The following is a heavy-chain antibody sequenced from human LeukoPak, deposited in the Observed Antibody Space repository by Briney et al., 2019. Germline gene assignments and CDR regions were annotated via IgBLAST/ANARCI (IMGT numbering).Heavy chain of an antibody. D-gene: IGHD3-10*01. V-gene: IGHV3-21*05. CDR3: ARGKKSGRLYYYGAPDGYFDY. CDR2: ISSSSSYT. Sequence: GGSLRLSCAGSGFTFSSYSMIWIRQAPGKGLEWVSYISSSSSYTNYADSVKGRFTISRDNAKNSLYLQMNSLRAEDTAVYYCARGKKSGRLYYYGAPDGYFDYWGQGTLVTVSS. CDR1: GFTFSSYS. J-gene: IGHJ4*02.